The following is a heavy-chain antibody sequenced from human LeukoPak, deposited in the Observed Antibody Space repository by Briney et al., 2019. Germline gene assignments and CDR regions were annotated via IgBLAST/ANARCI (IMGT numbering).Heavy chain of an antibody. V-gene: IGHV3-30-3*01. D-gene: IGHD2-2*01. Sequence: GGSLRLSCAASGFTFSSYAMHWVRQAPGKGLEWVAVISYDGSNKYYADSVKGRFTISRDNSKNTLYLQMNSLRAEDTAVYYCAKVRSEYQLLDAFDIWGQGTMVTVSS. CDR1: GFTFSSYA. J-gene: IGHJ3*02. CDR2: ISYDGSNK. CDR3: AKVRSEYQLLDAFDI.